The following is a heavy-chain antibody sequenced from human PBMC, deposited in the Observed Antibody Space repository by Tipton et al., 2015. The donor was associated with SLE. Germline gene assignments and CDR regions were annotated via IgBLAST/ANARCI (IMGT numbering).Heavy chain of an antibody. CDR3: AKGGEVIQLWLPDY. J-gene: IGHJ4*02. CDR2: ISWNSGSI. CDR1: GFTFDDYA. Sequence: SLRLSCAASGFTFDDYAMHWVRQAPGTGLEWVSGISWNSGSIGYADSVKGRFTISRDNAKNSLYLQMNSLRAEDTALYYCAKGGEVIQLWLPDYWGQGTLVTVSS. D-gene: IGHD5-18*01. V-gene: IGHV3-9*01.